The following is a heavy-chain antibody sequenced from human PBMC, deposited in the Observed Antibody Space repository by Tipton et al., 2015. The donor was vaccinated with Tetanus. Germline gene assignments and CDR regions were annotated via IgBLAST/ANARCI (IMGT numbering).Heavy chain of an antibody. V-gene: IGHV1-69*01. Sequence: QSGAEVKTPGSSEKDSCIASGGSFRTYAFSWVRQAPGQGLEWVGGIIPMFGAADYAQKFRESVTITADESTSTVYLELSNLMSDDAAIYCWAVNDGVGPSLFDSWGQGIALTVSS. J-gene: IGHJ4*02. CDR3: AVNDGVGPSLFDS. D-gene: IGHD1-26*01. CDR1: GGSFRTYA. CDR2: IIPMFGAA.